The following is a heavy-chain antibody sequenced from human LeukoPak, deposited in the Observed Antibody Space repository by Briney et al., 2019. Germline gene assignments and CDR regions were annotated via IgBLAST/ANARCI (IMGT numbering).Heavy chain of an antibody. V-gene: IGHV4-59*01. J-gene: IGHJ4*02. Sequence: SETLSLTCTVSGGSISSYYWSWIRQPPGKGLEWIGYIYHSGSTNYNPSLKSRVTTSEDKSKNQFSLKLSSVTDADTAVYYCATQDYSSSSGVFDYWGQGTLVTVSS. CDR1: GGSISSYY. CDR2: IYHSGST. CDR3: ATQDYSSSSGVFDY. D-gene: IGHD6-6*01.